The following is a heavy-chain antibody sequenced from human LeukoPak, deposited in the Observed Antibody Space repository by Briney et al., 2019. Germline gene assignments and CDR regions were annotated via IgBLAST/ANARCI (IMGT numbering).Heavy chain of an antibody. J-gene: IGHJ5*02. CDR1: GGSFSGYY. Sequence: SETLSLTCAVYGGSFSGYYWSWIRQPPGKGLEWIGEINHSGSTNYNPSLKSRVTISVDTSKNKFSLKLSSVTAADTAVYYCARCAPYGSGSYFWFDPWGQGTLVTVSS. D-gene: IGHD3-10*01. V-gene: IGHV4-34*01. CDR3: ARCAPYGSGSYFWFDP. CDR2: INHSGST.